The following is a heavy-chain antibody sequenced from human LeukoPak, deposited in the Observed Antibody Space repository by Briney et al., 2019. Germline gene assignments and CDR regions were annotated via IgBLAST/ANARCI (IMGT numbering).Heavy chain of an antibody. V-gene: IGHV3-30*03. D-gene: IGHD3-22*01. CDR3: ARDFYDTSGYYYDY. CDR2: ISYDGSNK. J-gene: IGHJ4*02. CDR1: GFTFSSYG. Sequence: GGSLRLSCAASGFTFSSYGMHWVRQAPGKGLEWVAVISYDGSNKYYADSVKGRFTISRDNAKNSLYLQMNSLRAEDTAVYYCARDFYDTSGYYYDYWGQGTLVTVSS.